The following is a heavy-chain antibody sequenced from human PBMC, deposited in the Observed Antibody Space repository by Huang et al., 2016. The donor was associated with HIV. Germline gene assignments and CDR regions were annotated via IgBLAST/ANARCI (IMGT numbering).Heavy chain of an antibody. Sequence: QVRLVQSGAEVKKPGSSVRVSCKTSGGTFRNDAISWVRQAPGQGLEWMGGMIPLFGTTHHAQRFKGTFTVVADDSATTVHMDLNSLTSEDTAIYYCARDRGYYGSGSFTLWGQGTLVTVSS. CDR3: ARDRGYYGSGSFTL. V-gene: IGHV1-69*13. J-gene: IGHJ4*02. CDR1: GGTFRNDA. CDR2: MIPLFGTT. D-gene: IGHD3-10*01.